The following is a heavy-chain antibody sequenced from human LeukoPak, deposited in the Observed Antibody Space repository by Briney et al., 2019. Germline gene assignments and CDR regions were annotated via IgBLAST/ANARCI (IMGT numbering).Heavy chain of an antibody. CDR3: ARVKAVAGPRREYYFDY. J-gene: IGHJ4*02. CDR1: GGTFSSYA. D-gene: IGHD6-19*01. V-gene: IGHV1-69*13. Sequence: ASVKVSCKASGGTFSSYAISWVRQAPGQGLEWMGGIIPIFGTANYAQKFQGRVTITADESTSTAYMELSSLRSEDTAVYYCARVKAVAGPRREYYFDYWGQGNPGHRLL. CDR2: IIPIFGTA.